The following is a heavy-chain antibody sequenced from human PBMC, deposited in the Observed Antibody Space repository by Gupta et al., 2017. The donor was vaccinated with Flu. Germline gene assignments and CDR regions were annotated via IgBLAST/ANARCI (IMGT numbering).Heavy chain of an antibody. Sequence: QVQLVESGGGVVQPGRSLRLSCAASGFTFSSYGMHWVRQAPGKGLEWVAVISYDGSNKYYADSVKGRFTISRDNSKNTLYLQMNSLRAEDTAVYYCAKDPSVTAPGWGQGTLVTVSS. V-gene: IGHV3-30*18. D-gene: IGHD2-21*02. CDR2: ISYDGSNK. J-gene: IGHJ4*02. CDR1: GFTFSSYG. CDR3: AKDPSVTAPG.